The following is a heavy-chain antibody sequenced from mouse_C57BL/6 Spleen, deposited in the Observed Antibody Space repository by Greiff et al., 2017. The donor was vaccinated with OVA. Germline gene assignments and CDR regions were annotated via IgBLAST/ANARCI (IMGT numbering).Heavy chain of an antibody. V-gene: IGHV5-16*01. CDR1: GFTFSDYY. CDR2: INYDGSST. CDR3: ARGTGTGAMDY. J-gene: IGHJ4*01. D-gene: IGHD4-1*01. Sequence: VQLKASEGGLVQPGSSMKLSCTASGFTFSDYYMAWVRQVPEKGLEWVANINYDGSSTYYLDSLKSRFIISRDNAKNILYLQRSSLKSEDTATYYCARGTGTGAMDYWGQGTSVTVSS.